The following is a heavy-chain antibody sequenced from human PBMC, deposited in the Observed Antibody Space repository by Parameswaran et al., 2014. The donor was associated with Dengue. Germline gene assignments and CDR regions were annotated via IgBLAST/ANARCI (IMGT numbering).Heavy chain of an antibody. D-gene: IGHD2-2*01. J-gene: IGHJ6*03. CDR3: ARGREKDIVVVPAATRVGVPSGYYYMDV. Sequence: RWIRQPPGKGLEWIGEINHSGSTNYNPSLKSRVTISVDTSKNQFSLKLSSVTAADTAVYYCARGREKDIVVVPAATRVGVPSGYYYMDVWGKGTTVTVSS. CDR2: INHSGST. V-gene: IGHV4-34*01.